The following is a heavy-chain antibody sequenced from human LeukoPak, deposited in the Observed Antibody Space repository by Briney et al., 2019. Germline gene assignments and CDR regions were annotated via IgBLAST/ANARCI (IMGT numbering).Heavy chain of an antibody. J-gene: IGHJ4*02. V-gene: IGHV3-21*01. CDR1: GFTFSSYS. CDR3: ARDGIVATIVGYYFDY. Sequence: PGGSLRLSCAASGFTFSSYSMNWVRQAPGKGLEWVSSISSSSSYIYYADSVKGRFTISRDNAKNSLYLQMNSLRAEDTAVYYCARDGIVATIVGYYFDYWGQGTLVTVSS. CDR2: ISSSSSYI. D-gene: IGHD5-12*01.